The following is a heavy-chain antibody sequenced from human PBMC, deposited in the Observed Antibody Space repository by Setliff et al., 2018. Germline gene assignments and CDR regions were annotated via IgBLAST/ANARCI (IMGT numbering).Heavy chain of an antibody. CDR3: VRALAYYYMDV. CDR1: GFTFSSYS. CDR2: ISYSSGSI. J-gene: IGHJ6*03. Sequence: GGSLRLSCEASGFTFSSYSMNWVRQAPGKGLEWVAHISYSSGSISYADSVKGRFTISRDNAKNSLYLQMNSLRAENTAIYYCVRALAYYYMDVWGKGTTVTVSS. V-gene: IGHV3-48*01.